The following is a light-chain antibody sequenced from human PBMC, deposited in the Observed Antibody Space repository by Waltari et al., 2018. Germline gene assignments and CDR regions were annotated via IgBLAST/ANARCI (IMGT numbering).Light chain of an antibody. CDR3: MQALQTPGT. CDR2: LGS. J-gene: IGKJ2*02. Sequence: DIVMTQSPLSLPVTPGEPASISCRSSQSLLHSNGYNYLDWYLKKPGPSPQLLIYLGSNRASGVPDRFSCSGSGTDFTLKISRVEAEDVGVYYCMQALQTPGTFGQGTKLEIK. V-gene: IGKV2-28*01. CDR1: QSLLHSNGYNY.